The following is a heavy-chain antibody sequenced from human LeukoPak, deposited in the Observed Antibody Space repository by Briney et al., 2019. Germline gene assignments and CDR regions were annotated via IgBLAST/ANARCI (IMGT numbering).Heavy chain of an antibody. D-gene: IGHD1-1*01. CDR2: FSGSGGST. V-gene: IGHV3-23*01. CDR1: GFTFSSYA. Sequence: GGSLRLSCAASGFTFSSYAMSWVRQAPGKGLECISGFSGSGGSTYYADSVKGRFTISRDNSKNTLYLQMNSLRAEDTAVYYCARDPRTVRIWGQGTLVTVSS. J-gene: IGHJ4*02. CDR3: ARDPRTVRI.